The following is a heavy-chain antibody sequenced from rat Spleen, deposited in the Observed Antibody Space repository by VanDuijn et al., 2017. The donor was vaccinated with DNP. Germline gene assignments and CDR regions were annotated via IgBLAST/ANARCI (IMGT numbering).Heavy chain of an antibody. Sequence: EVQLVESDGGLVQPGRSLKLSCAASGFTFSDYYMAWVRQAPTKGLEWVATISYDGSTTYYRGSVKGRFTISRDNAKSTLYLQMDSLRSEDTATYYCTTGQLLDYWGQGVMVTVSS. CDR3: TTGQLLDY. CDR2: ISYDGSTT. J-gene: IGHJ2*01. CDR1: GFTFSDYY. V-gene: IGHV5-20*01. D-gene: IGHD1-10*01.